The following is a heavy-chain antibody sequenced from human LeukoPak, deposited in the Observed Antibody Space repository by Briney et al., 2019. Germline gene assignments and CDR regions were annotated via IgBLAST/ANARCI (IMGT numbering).Heavy chain of an antibody. CDR3: ARGSYSSGCSH. J-gene: IGHJ4*02. V-gene: IGHV3-21*01. CDR2: ISSSSSYI. Sequence: GGSLRLSCAASGFTFSSYAMSWVRQAPGKGLEWVSSISSSSSYIYYADSVKGRFTISRDNAKNSLYLQMNSLRAEDTAVYYCARGSYSSGCSHWGQGTLVTVSS. D-gene: IGHD6-19*01. CDR1: GFTFSSYA.